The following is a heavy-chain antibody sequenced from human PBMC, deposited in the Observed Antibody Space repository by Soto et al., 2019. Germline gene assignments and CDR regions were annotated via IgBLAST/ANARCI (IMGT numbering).Heavy chain of an antibody. CDR2: ISPDNGNT. CDR3: ARALGYSGYAGMDV. V-gene: IGHV1-18*01. J-gene: IGHJ6*02. CDR1: GYTFTIYG. Sequence: QVQLVQSGGEVKKPGASVKVSCKASGYTFTIYGINWVRQAPGQGLEWMGWISPDNGNTNYAQKLQGRVPMTTEPSTSTAYLALRSLRSDDTAVYYCARALGYSGYAGMDVWGQGTTVTVSS. D-gene: IGHD5-12*01.